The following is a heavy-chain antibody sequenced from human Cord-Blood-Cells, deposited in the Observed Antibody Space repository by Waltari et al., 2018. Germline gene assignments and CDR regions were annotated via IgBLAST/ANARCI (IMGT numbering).Heavy chain of an antibody. CDR2: IYYSGST. Sequence: QLQLQESGPGLVKPSETRSLTCPVSGGSISSSSYYWGWTRQPPGKGLEWIGSIYYSGSTYYNPSLKSRVTISVDTSKNQFSLKLSSVTAADTAVYYCARLFVEMATIFFDPWGQGTLVTVSS. CDR1: GGSISSSSYY. V-gene: IGHV4-39*07. J-gene: IGHJ5*02. CDR3: ARLFVEMATIFFDP. D-gene: IGHD5-12*01.